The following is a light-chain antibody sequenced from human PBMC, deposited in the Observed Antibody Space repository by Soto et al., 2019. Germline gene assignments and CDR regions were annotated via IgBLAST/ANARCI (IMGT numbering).Light chain of an antibody. CDR3: QQYGRSPPYT. J-gene: IGKJ2*01. CDR1: QSVSSSY. CDR2: GAS. Sequence: EIVLTQSPGTLSLSPGERATLSCRASQSVSSSYLAWYQQKPGQAPRLLIYGASSRATGIPDRFSGSGSGTDFTHTISRLEPEDFAVYYCQQYGRSPPYTFGQGTKLEIK. V-gene: IGKV3-20*01.